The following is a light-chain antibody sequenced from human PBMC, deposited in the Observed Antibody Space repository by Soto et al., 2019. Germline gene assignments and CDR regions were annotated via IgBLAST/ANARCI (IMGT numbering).Light chain of an antibody. CDR3: QQYSSGPPLT. CDR2: DAS. Sequence: EIVLTQSPANLSVSPGERVTLSCRASQSVGRNLAWYHQQPGQAPRLLIYDASSRATGVPARFSGSGSGTEFTLTISRLQSEDFAVYYCQQYSSGPPLTFGGGTKVDIK. CDR1: QSVGRN. V-gene: IGKV3-15*01. J-gene: IGKJ4*01.